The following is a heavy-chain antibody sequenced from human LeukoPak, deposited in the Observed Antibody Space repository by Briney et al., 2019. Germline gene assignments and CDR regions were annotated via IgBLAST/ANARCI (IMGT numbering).Heavy chain of an antibody. CDR3: ARESSWYGHNWFDP. J-gene: IGHJ5*02. Sequence: PSETLSLTCTVSGGSISSSSYYWGWIRQPPGKGLEWIGSIYYSGSTYYNPSLKSRVTISVDTSKNQFSLKLSSVTVADTAVYYCARESSWYGHNWFDPWGQGTLVTVSS. D-gene: IGHD6-13*01. CDR2: IYYSGST. CDR1: GGSISSSSYY. V-gene: IGHV4-39*07.